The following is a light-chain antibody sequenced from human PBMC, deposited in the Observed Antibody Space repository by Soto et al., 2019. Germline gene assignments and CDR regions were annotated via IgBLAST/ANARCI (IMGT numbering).Light chain of an antibody. CDR2: GVT. V-gene: IGLV2-14*03. Sequence: QSALTQPASVSGPPGQSITISCTGTSSDIGSYNYISWYQQYPDKGPKLMIYGVTNRPSGVSNRFSGSKSGYTASLTISGLQAEDEADYYCCSYTTTTAYVFGTGTKLTVL. CDR3: CSYTTTTAYV. CDR1: SSDIGSYNY. J-gene: IGLJ1*01.